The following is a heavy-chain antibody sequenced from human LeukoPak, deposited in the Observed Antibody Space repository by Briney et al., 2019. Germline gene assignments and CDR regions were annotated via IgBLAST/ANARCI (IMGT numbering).Heavy chain of an antibody. J-gene: IGHJ6*02. D-gene: IGHD1/OR15-1a*01. Sequence: ASVKVSCKASGYTFTDYYMHWVRHAPGQGLEWMGWINPNSGGTSFAQKFLGRVTMTRDTSISTAYMELSRLRSDDTAVYYCARFVTATQAYYYYGMDVWGQGTTVTVSS. CDR3: ARFVTATQAYYYYGMDV. CDR2: INPNSGGT. CDR1: GYTFTDYY. V-gene: IGHV1-2*02.